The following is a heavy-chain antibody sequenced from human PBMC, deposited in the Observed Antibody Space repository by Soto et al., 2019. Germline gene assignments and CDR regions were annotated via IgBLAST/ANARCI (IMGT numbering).Heavy chain of an antibody. J-gene: IGHJ4*02. V-gene: IGHV1-18*01. D-gene: IGHD3-3*01. Sequence: QVQLVQSGAEVKSPGASVKVSCKTSGYTLSKYGFSWVRQAPGQGLEWLGWISGYNGKTTFAQKFQGRVTMTTDTSRGTAYMEWRSLRADDTAVYFCARDRDSDFWSGFRLDFGGQGTLVTVSS. CDR3: ARDRDSDFWSGFRLDF. CDR1: GYTLSKYG. CDR2: ISGYNGKT.